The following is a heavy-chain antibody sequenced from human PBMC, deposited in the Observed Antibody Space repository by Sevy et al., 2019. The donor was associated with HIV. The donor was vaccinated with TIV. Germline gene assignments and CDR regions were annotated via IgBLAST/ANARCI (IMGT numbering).Heavy chain of an antibody. CDR2: IRAYNGKT. CDR1: GYTFTSYG. D-gene: IGHD3-3*01. CDR3: ARVRDLEWLSNYYYGMVV. Sequence: ASVKVSCKASGYTFTSYGISWVRQAPGQGLEWMGWIRAYNGKTNYAQKLQGRVTMTTDTSTSTAYMELRSLRSGDTAGYYCARVRDLEWLSNYYYGMVVWGQGTTVTASS. V-gene: IGHV1-18*01. J-gene: IGHJ6*02.